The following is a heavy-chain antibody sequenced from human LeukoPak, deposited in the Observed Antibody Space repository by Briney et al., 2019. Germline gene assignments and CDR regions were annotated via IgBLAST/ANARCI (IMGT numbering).Heavy chain of an antibody. CDR1: GYTFTTYY. CDR3: ARDWELTY. V-gene: IGHV1-46*01. CDR2: IYCSDGST. Sequence: APVKVSCKTSGYTFTTYYIHWVRRAPGQGLEWMGSIYCSDGSTIYGQKFQGRVTITRDTSTSTVYMDLSGLRSEDTAVYYCARDWELTYWGQGTLVTVSS. D-gene: IGHD1-7*01. J-gene: IGHJ4*02.